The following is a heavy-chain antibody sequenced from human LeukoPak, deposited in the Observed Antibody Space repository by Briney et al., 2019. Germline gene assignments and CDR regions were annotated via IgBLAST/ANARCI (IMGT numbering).Heavy chain of an antibody. J-gene: IGHJ4*02. V-gene: IGHV4-34*01. Sequence: SETLSLTCAVYGGSFSGYYWSWIRQPPGKGLEWIGEINHSGSTNYNPSLKSRVTISVDTSKNQFSLKLGSVTAADTAVYYCARGRDYYDSSGLFDYWGQGTLVTVSS. D-gene: IGHD3-22*01. CDR1: GGSFSGYY. CDR3: ARGRDYYDSSGLFDY. CDR2: INHSGST.